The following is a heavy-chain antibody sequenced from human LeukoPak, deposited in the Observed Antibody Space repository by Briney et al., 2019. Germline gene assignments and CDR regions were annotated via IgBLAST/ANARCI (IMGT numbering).Heavy chain of an antibody. CDR2: INRSGST. J-gene: IGHJ3*02. CDR3: ARLRTGVDAFDI. D-gene: IGHD3-10*01. Sequence: PPETLSLTCAVYGASFGGYYWNWIRQPPGKGLEWIGEINRSGSTNYNPSLNSRVTISIDPSKNHFSLKMTYVTAADTAVYYCARLRTGVDAFDIWGQGTMVTVSS. CDR1: GASFGGYY. V-gene: IGHV4-34*01.